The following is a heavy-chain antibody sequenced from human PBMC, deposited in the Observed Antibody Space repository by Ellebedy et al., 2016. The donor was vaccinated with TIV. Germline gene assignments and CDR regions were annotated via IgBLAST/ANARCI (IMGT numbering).Heavy chain of an antibody. D-gene: IGHD3-10*01. CDR1: GFTFSSYG. Sequence: GGSLRLXCAASGFTFSSYGMHWVRQAPGKGLEWVAVIWYDGSNKYYADSVKGRFTISRDNSKNTLYLQMNSLRAEDTAVYYCARDYYGSGSYSGEDAFDIWGQGTMVTVSS. V-gene: IGHV3-33*01. CDR2: IWYDGSNK. J-gene: IGHJ3*02. CDR3: ARDYYGSGSYSGEDAFDI.